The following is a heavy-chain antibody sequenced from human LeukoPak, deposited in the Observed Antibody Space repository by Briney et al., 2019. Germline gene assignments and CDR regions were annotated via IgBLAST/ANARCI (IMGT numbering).Heavy chain of an antibody. CDR3: ARKGPQGGYNRGGYFDY. CDR1: GFTFSSYS. D-gene: IGHD5-24*01. Sequence: GGSLRLSCAASGFTFSSYSMNWVRQAPGKGLEWVSSISSSSSYIYYADSVKGRFTISRDNAKNSLYLQMNSLRAEDTAVYYCARKGPQGGYNRGGYFDYWGQGTLVTVSP. CDR2: ISSSSSYI. V-gene: IGHV3-21*01. J-gene: IGHJ4*02.